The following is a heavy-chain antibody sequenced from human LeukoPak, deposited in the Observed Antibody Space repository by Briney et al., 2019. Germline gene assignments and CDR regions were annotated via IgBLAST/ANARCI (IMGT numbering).Heavy chain of an antibody. CDR2: IFYSGST. D-gene: IGHD5-24*01. CDR1: SGSISTSNYY. V-gene: IGHV4-39*06. Sequence: SETLSLTCTVSSGSISTSNYYWGWVRQPPGKALEWIVNIFYSGSTYYSPSLKSRVTISLDTSRNQFALKLNSVTAADTAVYFCARGMATPLHYFDYGGQGTLVTVSS. CDR3: ARGMATPLHYFDY. J-gene: IGHJ4*02.